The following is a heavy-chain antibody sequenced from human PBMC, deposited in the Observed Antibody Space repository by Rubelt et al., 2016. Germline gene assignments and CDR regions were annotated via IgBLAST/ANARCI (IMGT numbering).Heavy chain of an antibody. CDR1: GFTFSNAW. J-gene: IGHJ6*02. D-gene: IGHD3-9*01. CDR3: AREGVLRYFDWYPMDV. Sequence: EVQLVEFGGGLVKPGGSLRLSCAASGFTFSNAWMNWVRQAPGKGLEWVSVIYSGGSTYYADSVKGRFTISRHNSKNTLYLQMNSLRAEDTAVYYCAREGVLRYFDWYPMDVWGQGTTVTVSS. CDR2: IYSGGST. V-gene: IGHV3-53*04.